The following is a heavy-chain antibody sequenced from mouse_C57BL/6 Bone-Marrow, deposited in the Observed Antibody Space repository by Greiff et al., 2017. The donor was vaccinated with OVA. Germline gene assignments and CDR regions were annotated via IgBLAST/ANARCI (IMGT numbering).Heavy chain of an antibody. D-gene: IGHD2-1*01. CDR3: DTAGIYCAPLGY. CDR2: IHPNSGST. V-gene: IGHV1-64*01. Sequence: QVQLQQPGAELVKPGASVKLSCKASGYTFTSYWMHWVKQRPGQGLEWIGMIHPNSGSTNYNEKFKSKATMTVDKSSITAYMQLSSLTSEVTTVNSCDTAGIYCAPLGYWGQGTSVTVSS. J-gene: IGHJ4*01. CDR1: GYTFTSYW.